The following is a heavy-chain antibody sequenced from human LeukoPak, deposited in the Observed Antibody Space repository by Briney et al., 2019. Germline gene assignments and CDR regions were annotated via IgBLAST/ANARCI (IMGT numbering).Heavy chain of an antibody. D-gene: IGHD3-10*01. CDR3: AKDPYYYGSGSLPDP. V-gene: IGHV3-23*01. J-gene: IGHJ5*02. CDR2: ISGSGGST. Sequence: GGSLRLSCAASRFTFSSYAMSWLRQAPGKGLEWVSAISGSGGSTYYADSGKGRFTISRDNSKNTLYLQMNSLKAEDTAVYYCAKDPYYYGSGSLPDPWGQGTLVTVSS. CDR1: RFTFSSYA.